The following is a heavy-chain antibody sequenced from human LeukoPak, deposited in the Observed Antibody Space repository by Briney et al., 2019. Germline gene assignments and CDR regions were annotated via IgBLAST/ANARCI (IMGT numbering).Heavy chain of an antibody. J-gene: IGHJ4*02. CDR2: IYYSGST. D-gene: IGHD3-22*01. CDR1: GGSISSGGYY. CDR3: ARDSGDYYDSRSEIDY. Sequence: SETLSLTCTVSGGSISSGGYYWSWIRQPPGKGLEWIGYIYYSGSTYYNPSLKSRVTISVDRSKNQFSLKLSSVTAADTAVYYCARDSGDYYDSRSEIDYWGQGTLVTVSS. V-gene: IGHV4-31*03.